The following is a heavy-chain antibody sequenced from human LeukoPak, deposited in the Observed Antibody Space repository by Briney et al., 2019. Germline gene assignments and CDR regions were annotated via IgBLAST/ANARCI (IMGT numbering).Heavy chain of an antibody. CDR3: AKDRSIGTYYTFDH. V-gene: IGHV3-23*01. CDR1: GFTVTDYA. Sequence: GGSLRLSCAASGFTVTDYAMTWVRQAPGKGLEWVSSISASGGMTYYADSVKGRFTVSRDNSKNSLYLQMNSLTAADTAVYYCAKDRSIGTYYTFDHWGQGTLVTVSS. D-gene: IGHD1-26*01. CDR2: ISASGGMT. J-gene: IGHJ4*02.